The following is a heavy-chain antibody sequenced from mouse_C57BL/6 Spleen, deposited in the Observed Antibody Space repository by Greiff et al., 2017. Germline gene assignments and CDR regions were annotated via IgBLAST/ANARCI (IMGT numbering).Heavy chain of an antibody. Sequence: QVQLQQPGAELVKPGASVKVFCKASGYTFTSYWMHWVKQRPGQGLEWIGRIHPSDSDTNYNQKFKGTATLTVDKSSSTAYRQLSSLTSEDSAVYYCATLGYAYWGIGTLVTVTA. V-gene: IGHV1-74*01. CDR3: ATLGYAY. CDR1: GYTFTSYW. J-gene: IGHJ3*01. CDR2: IHPSDSDT.